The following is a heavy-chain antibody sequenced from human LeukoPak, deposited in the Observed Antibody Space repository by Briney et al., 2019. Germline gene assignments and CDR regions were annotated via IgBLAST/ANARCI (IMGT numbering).Heavy chain of an antibody. D-gene: IGHD3-22*01. Sequence: PSETLSLTCAVYGGSFNGYYWSWIRQSPGKGLEWIGSIYYSGSTYYNPSLKSRVTISVDTSKNQLSLKLSSVTAADTALYYCARGEYNYYDSSAYYYYFDCWGQGTLVTVSS. CDR1: GGSFNGYY. CDR3: ARGEYNYYDSSAYYYYFDC. V-gene: IGHV4-34*01. J-gene: IGHJ4*02. CDR2: IYYSGST.